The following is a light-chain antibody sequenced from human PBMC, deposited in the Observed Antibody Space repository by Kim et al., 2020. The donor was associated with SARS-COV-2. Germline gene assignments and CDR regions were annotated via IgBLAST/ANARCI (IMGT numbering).Light chain of an antibody. CDR3: AAWDDSLNGLV. J-gene: IGLJ2*01. CDR2: SNN. V-gene: IGLV1-44*01. CDR1: SSNIVSNT. Sequence: GQRVTVPCSGISSNIVSNTVNWYQQLPGTAPKLLIYSNNQRPSGVPDRFSGSKSGTSASLAISGLQSEDEADYYCAAWDDSLNGLVFGGGTQLTVL.